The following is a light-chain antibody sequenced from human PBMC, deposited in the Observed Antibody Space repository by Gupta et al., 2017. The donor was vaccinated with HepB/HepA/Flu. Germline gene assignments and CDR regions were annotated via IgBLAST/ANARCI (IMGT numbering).Light chain of an antibody. Sequence: DIQLTQSPSSLSASVGDRVTISCRASQTIGTYLNWYQCKPGKAPNLLIYSASSLQSGVPSRFSGSGYGTDFTLTISSRQPEDFGTYYCQQTYSVPPITFGGGTKVQIK. V-gene: IGKV1-39*01. J-gene: IGKJ4*01. CDR1: QTIGTY. CDR3: QQTYSVPPIT. CDR2: SAS.